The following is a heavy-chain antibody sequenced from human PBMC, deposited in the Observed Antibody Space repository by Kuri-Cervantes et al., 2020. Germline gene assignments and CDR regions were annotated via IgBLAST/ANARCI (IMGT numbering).Heavy chain of an antibody. J-gene: IGHJ4*02. D-gene: IGHD5-12*01. V-gene: IGHV3-21*01. CDR2: ISSSSSYI. CDR3: ARDHGLHQIATILFSLIY. CDR1: GFTFSSYS. Sequence: ETLSLTCAASGFTFSSYSMNWVRQAPGKGLEWVSSISSSSSYIYYADSVKGRFTISRDNAKNSLYLQMNSLRAEDTAVYYCARDHGLHQIATILFSLIYWGQGTLVTVSS.